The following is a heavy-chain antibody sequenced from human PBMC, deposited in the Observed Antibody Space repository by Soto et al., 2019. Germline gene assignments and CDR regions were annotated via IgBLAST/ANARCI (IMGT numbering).Heavy chain of an antibody. D-gene: IGHD3-22*01. CDR2: ISSSGSTI. CDR1: GLTFSSYE. V-gene: IGHV3-48*03. Sequence: PGGSLRLSCAASGLTFSSYEMNWVRQAPGKGLEWVSYISSSGSTIYYADPVKGRFTISRDNAKNSLYLQMNSLRAEDTAVYYCARDGYYYDSSGDVGDYWGQGTLVTVSS. CDR3: ARDGYYYDSSGDVGDY. J-gene: IGHJ4*02.